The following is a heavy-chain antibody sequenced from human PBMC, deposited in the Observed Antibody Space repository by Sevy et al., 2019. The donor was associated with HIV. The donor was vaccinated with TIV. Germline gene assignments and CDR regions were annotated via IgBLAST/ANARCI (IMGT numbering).Heavy chain of an antibody. CDR3: ARGGPEGYYYYGLDV. J-gene: IGHJ6*02. V-gene: IGHV3-13*01. D-gene: IGHD5-12*01. Sequence: GGSLRLSCAASGFTFSKYDMHWVRQVSGKSLEWVSGIGYAGDIYYLDSVKGRFTISRENAKNSFYLEMNSLRAGDTALYYCARGGPEGYYYYGLDVWGQGTTVTVSS. CDR1: GFTFSKYD. CDR2: IGYAGDI.